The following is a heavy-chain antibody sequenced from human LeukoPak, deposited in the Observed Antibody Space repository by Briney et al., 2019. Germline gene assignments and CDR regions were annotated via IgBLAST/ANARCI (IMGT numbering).Heavy chain of an antibody. J-gene: IGHJ4*02. CDR3: ARAYCSGGSCYADFDY. V-gene: IGHV1-2*02. CDR2: TNPNSGGT. Sequence: ASVKVSCKASGYTFTGYYMHWVRQAPGQGLEWMGWTNPNSGGTNYAQKFQGRVTMTRDTSISTAYMELSRLRSDDTAVYYCARAYCSGGSCYADFDYWGQGTLVTVSS. D-gene: IGHD2-15*01. CDR1: GYTFTGYY.